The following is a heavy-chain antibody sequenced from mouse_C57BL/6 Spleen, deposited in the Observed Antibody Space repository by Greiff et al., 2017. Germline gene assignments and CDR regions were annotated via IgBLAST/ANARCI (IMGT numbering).Heavy chain of an antibody. Sequence: DVMLVESGGGLVKPGGSLKLSCAASGFTFSSYTMSWVRQTPEKRLEWVATISGGGGNTYYPDSVKGRFTISRDNAKNTLYLQMSSLRSEDTALYYCARRPGYYDVWGTGTTVTVSS. J-gene: IGHJ1*03. CDR3: ARRPGYYDV. CDR1: GFTFSSYT. V-gene: IGHV5-9*01. CDR2: ISGGGGNT.